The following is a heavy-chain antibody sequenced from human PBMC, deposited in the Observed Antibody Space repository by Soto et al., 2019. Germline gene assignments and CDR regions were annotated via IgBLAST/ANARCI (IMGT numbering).Heavy chain of an antibody. CDR3: AKGRRGYSYGFIDY. CDR1: GFTFSSYA. V-gene: IGHV3-23*01. CDR2: ISGSGGST. J-gene: IGHJ4*02. Sequence: GGSLRLSCAASGFTFSSYAMSWVRQAPGKGLEWVSAISGSGGSTYYADSVKGRFTISRDNSKNTLYLQMNSLRAEDTAVYYCAKGRRGYSYGFIDYWGQGTLVTVSS. D-gene: IGHD5-18*01.